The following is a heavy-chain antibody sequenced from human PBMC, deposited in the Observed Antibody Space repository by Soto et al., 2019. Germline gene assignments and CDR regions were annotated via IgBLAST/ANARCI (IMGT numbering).Heavy chain of an antibody. J-gene: IGHJ6*03. CDR1: GFVFGANA. CDR3: TREGRRAYDMDG. Sequence: PGGSLRLSCVASGFVFGANAMHWVRQAPGKGLEWVSYISFRSIRKLYADSVRGRFTISRDDAKNSVFLQINSLRDEDTAVYYCTREGRRAYDMDGWGKGNTVTVSS. D-gene: IGHD3-10*01. V-gene: IGHV3-48*02. CDR2: ISFRSIRK.